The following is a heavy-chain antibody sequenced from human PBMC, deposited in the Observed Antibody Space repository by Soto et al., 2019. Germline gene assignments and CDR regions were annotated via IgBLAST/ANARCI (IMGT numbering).Heavy chain of an antibody. Sequence: TSETLSLTCAVYGGSFSDYFWTWIRQPPGKGLEWIGEINHSGSTNFNPSLKSRVAISADTSRNQFSLRVTSVTAADTAVYYCATSQKGYNWNYFDHWGQGALVTVSS. D-gene: IGHD1-20*01. J-gene: IGHJ4*02. V-gene: IGHV4-34*01. CDR1: GGSFSDYF. CDR3: ATSQKGYNWNYFDH. CDR2: INHSGST.